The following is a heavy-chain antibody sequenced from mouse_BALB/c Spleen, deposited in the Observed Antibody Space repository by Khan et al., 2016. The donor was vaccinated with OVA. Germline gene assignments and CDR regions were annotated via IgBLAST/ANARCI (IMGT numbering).Heavy chain of an antibody. J-gene: IGHJ2*01. CDR2: ISYSGST. V-gene: IGHV3-2*02. CDR3: ARTARIKY. D-gene: IGHD1-2*01. Sequence: EVQLQQSGPGLVKPSQSLSLTCTVTGYSITSGYGWNWIRQFPGNKLEWMGYISYSGSTNYNPSLKSRISITRDTSKNPFFLQLNAVTTEDTATYYCARTARIKYWGQGTTLTVSS. CDR1: GYSITSGYG.